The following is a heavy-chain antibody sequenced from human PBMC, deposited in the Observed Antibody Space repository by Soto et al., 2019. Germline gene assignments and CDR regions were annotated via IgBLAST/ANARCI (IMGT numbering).Heavy chain of an antibody. CDR1: GGSISSGGYY. J-gene: IGHJ3*02. CDR2: IYYSGST. CDR3: AREMYYDFWSGYQRRSDAFDI. V-gene: IGHV4-31*03. Sequence: SETLSLTCPVSGGSISSGGYYWSWIRQHPGKGLEWIGYIYYSGSTYYNPSLKSRVTISVDTSKNQFSLKLSSVTAADTAVYYCAREMYYDFWSGYQRRSDAFDIWGQGTMVTVSS. D-gene: IGHD3-3*01.